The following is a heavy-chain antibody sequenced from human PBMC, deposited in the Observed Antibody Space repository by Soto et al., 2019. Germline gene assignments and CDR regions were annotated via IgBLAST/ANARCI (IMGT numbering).Heavy chain of an antibody. V-gene: IGHV4-34*01. CDR1: GGSFSGYY. CDR3: ARGRIQLWYPFDY. CDR2: INHSGST. Sequence: SETLSLTCAVYGGSFSGYYWSWIRQPPGKGLEWIGEINHSGSTNYNPSLKSRVTISVDTSKNQFPLKLSSVTAADTAVFYCARGRIQLWYPFDYWGQGTLVTVSS. J-gene: IGHJ4*02. D-gene: IGHD5-18*01.